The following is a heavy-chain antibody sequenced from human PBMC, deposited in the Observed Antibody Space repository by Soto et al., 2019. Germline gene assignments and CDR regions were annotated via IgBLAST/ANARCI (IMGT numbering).Heavy chain of an antibody. D-gene: IGHD6-19*01. CDR1: GFTFSAYA. CDR3: VKGGWLDY. CDR2: FSGSGGST. J-gene: IGHJ4*02. V-gene: IGHV3-23*01. Sequence: VGSLILSCAASGFTFSAYAMSWVRQAPGKGLEWVSVFSGSGGSTYYADSVKGRFTISRDNSKNTLYLQMNSLRAEDTALYYCVKGGWLDYWGQGALVTVSS.